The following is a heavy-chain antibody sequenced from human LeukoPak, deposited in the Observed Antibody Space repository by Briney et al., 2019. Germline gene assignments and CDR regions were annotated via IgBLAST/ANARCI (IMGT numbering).Heavy chain of an antibody. V-gene: IGHV4-61*02. CDR3: ARHRKFHYYDSSGYLPGAFDI. J-gene: IGHJ3*02. Sequence: PSETLSLTCTVSGGSISSGSYYWSWIRQPAGKGLEWIGRIYTTGSTNYNPSLKSRVTISVDTSKNQFSLKLSSVTAADTAVYYCARHRKFHYYDSSGYLPGAFDIWGQGTMVTVSS. D-gene: IGHD3-22*01. CDR1: GGSISSGSYY. CDR2: IYTTGST.